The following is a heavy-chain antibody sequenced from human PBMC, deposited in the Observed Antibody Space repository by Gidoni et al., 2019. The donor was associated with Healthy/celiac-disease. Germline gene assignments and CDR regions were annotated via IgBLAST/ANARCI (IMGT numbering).Heavy chain of an antibody. CDR2: INPNSGGT. J-gene: IGHJ5*02. V-gene: IGHV1-2*02. Sequence: QVQLVQPGAEVNKPGASVKVSCNASGYTFTGYYMHWVRQAPGQGLEWIGWINPNSGGTNYAQKFQGRVTMTRDTSISTAYMELSRLRSDDTAVYYCARDRKYINWFDPWGQGTLVTVSS. CDR3: ARDRKYINWFDP. CDR1: GYTFTGYY. D-gene: IGHD6-6*01.